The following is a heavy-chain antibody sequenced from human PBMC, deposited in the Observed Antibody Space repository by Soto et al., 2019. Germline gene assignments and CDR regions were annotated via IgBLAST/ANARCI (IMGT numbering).Heavy chain of an antibody. CDR3: ARKPALYYYGMDV. CDR1: GSSVTSYW. Sequence: GESLTVSGSGYGSSVTSYWSGWFRQMAGKGLEWMGIIYPGDSDTRYSPSFQGQVTISADKSISTAYLQWSSLKASDTAMYYCARKPALYYYGMDVWGQGTTVTVSS. V-gene: IGHV5-51*01. CDR2: IYPGDSDT. D-gene: IGHD2-2*01. J-gene: IGHJ6*02.